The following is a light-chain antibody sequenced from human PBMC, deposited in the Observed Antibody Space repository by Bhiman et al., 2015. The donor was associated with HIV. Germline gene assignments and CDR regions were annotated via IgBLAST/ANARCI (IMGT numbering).Light chain of an antibody. CDR1: SSNIGNNY. CDR2: DNN. V-gene: IGLV1-51*01. J-gene: IGLJ3*02. Sequence: QSVLTQPPSVSAAPGQKVTISCSGSSSNIGNNYVSWYQQLPGTAPKLLIYDNNKRPSGIRDRFSGSKSGTSATLGITGLQTGDEADYYCGTWDSSLSCWVFGGGTKLTVL. CDR3: GTWDSSLSCWV.